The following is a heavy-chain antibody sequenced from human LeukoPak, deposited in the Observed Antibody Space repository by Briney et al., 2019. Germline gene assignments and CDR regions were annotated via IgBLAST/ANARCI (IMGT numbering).Heavy chain of an antibody. Sequence: ASVKVSCKASGYTFTGYYMHWVRQAPGQGLEWMGWINPNSGGTNYAQKFQGRVTMTRDTSISTAYMELSRLRSDDTAVYYCARDRNFPSGGIQLWLFDYWGQGTLVTVSP. CDR3: ARDRNFPSGGIQLWLFDY. J-gene: IGHJ4*02. D-gene: IGHD5-18*01. V-gene: IGHV1-2*02. CDR1: GYTFTGYY. CDR2: INPNSGGT.